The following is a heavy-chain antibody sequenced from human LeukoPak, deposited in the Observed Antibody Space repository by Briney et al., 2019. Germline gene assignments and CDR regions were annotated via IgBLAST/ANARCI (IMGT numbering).Heavy chain of an antibody. V-gene: IGHV3-30-3*01. J-gene: IGHJ4*02. Sequence: GGSLRLSCAASGFTFSSYAMHWVRQAPGKGLEWVAVISYDGSNKYYADSVKGRFTISRDNSKNTLYLQMNSLRAEDTAVYYCATSGSYDYWGQGTLVTVSS. D-gene: IGHD1-26*01. CDR2: ISYDGSNK. CDR1: GFTFSSYA. CDR3: ATSGSYDY.